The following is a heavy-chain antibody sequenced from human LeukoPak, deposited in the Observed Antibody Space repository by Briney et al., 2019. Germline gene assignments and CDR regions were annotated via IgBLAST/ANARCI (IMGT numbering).Heavy chain of an antibody. V-gene: IGHV4-59*01. Sequence: SETLSLTCTVSGGSISSYYWSWIRQPPGKGLEWIGYIYYSGSTNYNPSLKSRVTISVDTSKNQFSLKLSSVTAADMAVYYCARVGYCSGGSCYSAYFQHWGQGTLVTVSS. D-gene: IGHD2-15*01. CDR2: IYYSGST. J-gene: IGHJ1*01. CDR1: GGSISSYY. CDR3: ARVGYCSGGSCYSAYFQH.